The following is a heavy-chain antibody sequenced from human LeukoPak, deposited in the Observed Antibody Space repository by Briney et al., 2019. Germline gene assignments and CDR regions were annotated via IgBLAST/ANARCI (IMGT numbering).Heavy chain of an antibody. V-gene: IGHV4-61*05. D-gene: IGHD3-10*01. Sequence: PSETLSLTCSVSGYSISTGYYWVWIRQPPGKGLEWIGYIFYSGITNYNPSLKSRVTISVDTSKNQFSLKLSSVTAADTAVYYCARGGGADSRGVIDYWGQGTLVTVSS. CDR1: GYSISTGYY. J-gene: IGHJ4*02. CDR3: ARGGGADSRGVIDY. CDR2: IFYSGIT.